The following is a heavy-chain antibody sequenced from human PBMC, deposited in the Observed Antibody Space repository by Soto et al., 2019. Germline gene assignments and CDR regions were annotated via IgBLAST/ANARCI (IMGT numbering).Heavy chain of an antibody. Sequence: EVHLVESGGGLVQPGGSLRLSCAASGFTFSDHHMDWVRQAPGKGLEWVGRTRNKANSYTTEYAASVKGRFTISRADSKNSLYLQMNSLKTEDTAVYYCSRDLGSWGQGTLVTVSS. CDR3: SRDLGS. J-gene: IGHJ5*02. CDR1: GFTFSDHH. V-gene: IGHV3-72*01. CDR2: TRNKANSYTT.